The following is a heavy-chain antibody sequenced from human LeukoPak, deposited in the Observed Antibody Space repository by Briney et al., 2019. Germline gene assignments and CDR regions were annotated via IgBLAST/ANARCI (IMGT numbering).Heavy chain of an antibody. CDR2: ICYDRSNK. D-gene: IGHD3-10*01. Sequence: GRSLRLSSAASGFTFSRYGMHWGRQAPGKGLEWVAVICYDRSNKDYAYSVKGRFTISRDNSKNTLYLQMNSLSAEGTGIDYCAREPYYNAGTYFPIWGQGKMVTVSS. J-gene: IGHJ3*02. V-gene: IGHV3-33*01. CDR1: GFTFSRYG. CDR3: AREPYYNAGTYFPI.